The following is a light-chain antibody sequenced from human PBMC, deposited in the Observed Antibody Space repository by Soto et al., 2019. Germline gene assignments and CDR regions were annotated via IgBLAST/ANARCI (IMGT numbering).Light chain of an antibody. CDR2: GAS. Sequence: DIVLTQSPGTLSLSPGERATLSCRASETVNSNYLAWYQQKRGQAPRLLIYGASRRATGIPDRFSGSGSGTDFTLTITRLEPEDFAVYYCQQYGSSRTFGQGTKGDIK. J-gene: IGKJ1*01. CDR1: ETVNSNY. CDR3: QQYGSSRT. V-gene: IGKV3-20*01.